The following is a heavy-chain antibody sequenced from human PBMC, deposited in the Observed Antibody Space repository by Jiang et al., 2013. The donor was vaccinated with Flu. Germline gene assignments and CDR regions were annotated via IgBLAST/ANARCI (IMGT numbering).Heavy chain of an antibody. D-gene: IGHD6-13*01. J-gene: IGHJ4*02. CDR1: GYSISSGYY. CDR2: IYHSGST. CDR3: ARVRIAAAPLDY. V-gene: IGHV4-38-2*01. Sequence: KPSETLSLTCAVSGYSISSGYYWGWIRQPPGKGLEWIGSIYHSGSTYYNPSLKSRVTISVDTSKNQFSLKLSSVTAADTAVYYCARVRIAAAPLDYWGQGTLVTVSS.